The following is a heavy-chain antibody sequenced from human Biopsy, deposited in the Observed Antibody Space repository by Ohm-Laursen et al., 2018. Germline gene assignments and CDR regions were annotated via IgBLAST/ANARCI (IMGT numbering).Heavy chain of an antibody. J-gene: IGHJ6*02. CDR2: VYYSGTT. D-gene: IGHD2/OR15-2a*01. CDR3: TRATNSTGWPYYYFYGMDI. V-gene: IGHV4-59*01. CDR1: GGSISSDW. Sequence: TLSLTCTVSGGSISSDWWSWIRQTPGKGLEWIGYVYYSGTTTYNPSLRSRVTISVDTSMNPISLRLQSVTAADTAIYYCTRATNSTGWPYYYFYGMDIWGQGTTVTVSS.